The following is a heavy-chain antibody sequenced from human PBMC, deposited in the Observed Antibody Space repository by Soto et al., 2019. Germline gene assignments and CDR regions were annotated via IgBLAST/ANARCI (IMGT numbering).Heavy chain of an antibody. D-gene: IGHD3-22*01. CDR3: MRGASARDSSGYPYYFDP. V-gene: IGHV1-2*02. CDR2: INCRSGGT. CDR1: GYVFTGYY. Sequence: ASVKVSCKTSGYVFTGYYLHWVRQAPGQGLEWMGWINCRSGGTTYTQKLQGRVTLTMDTSTSTAYMELSSLISDDTALYYCMRGASARDSSGYPYYFDPWGQGTLVTVSS. J-gene: IGHJ4*02.